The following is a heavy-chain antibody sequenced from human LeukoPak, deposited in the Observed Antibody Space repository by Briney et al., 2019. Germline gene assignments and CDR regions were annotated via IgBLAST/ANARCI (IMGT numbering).Heavy chain of an antibody. CDR1: GGSISSSSYY. CDR3: ARGDTRIAVAGTIFDY. Sequence: SETLSLTCTVSGGSISSSSYYWGWIRQPPGKGLEWIGSIYYSGSTYYNPSLKSRVTISVDTSKNQFSLKLSSVTAADTAVYYCARGDTRIAVAGTIFDYWGQGTLVTVSS. V-gene: IGHV4-39*01. J-gene: IGHJ4*02. CDR2: IYYSGST. D-gene: IGHD6-19*01.